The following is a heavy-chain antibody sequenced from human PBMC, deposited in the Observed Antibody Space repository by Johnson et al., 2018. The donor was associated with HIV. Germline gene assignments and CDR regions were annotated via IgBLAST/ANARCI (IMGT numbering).Heavy chain of an antibody. D-gene: IGHD5-24*01. CDR1: GFTFDDYA. J-gene: IGHJ3*02. V-gene: IGHV3-9*01. CDR3: AKDMGADGYNYPALRFIDI. Sequence: VQLVESGGGLVQPGRSLRLSCAASGFTFDDYAMHWVRQAPGKGLEWVSGISWNSGRIAYADSVQGRFTISRDNAKNSLYLQINSLRPEDTDLYYCAKDMGADGYNYPALRFIDIWGQGTMVTVSS. CDR2: ISWNSGRI.